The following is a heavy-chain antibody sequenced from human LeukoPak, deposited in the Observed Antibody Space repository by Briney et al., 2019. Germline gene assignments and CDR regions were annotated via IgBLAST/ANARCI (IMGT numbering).Heavy chain of an antibody. V-gene: IGHV1-69*05. D-gene: IGHD6-19*01. CDR3: ARDWAGISGLPHYYYYMDV. CDR2: IIPIFGTA. Sequence: SVKVSCKASGYTFTSYGISWVRQAPGQGLEWMGRIIPIFGTANYAQKFQGRVTITTDESTSTAYMELSSLRSEDTAVYYCARDWAGISGLPHYYYYMDVWGKGTTVTVSS. J-gene: IGHJ6*03. CDR1: GYTFTSYG.